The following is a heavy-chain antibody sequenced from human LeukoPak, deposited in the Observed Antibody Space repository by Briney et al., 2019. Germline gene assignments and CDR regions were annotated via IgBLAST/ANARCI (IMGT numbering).Heavy chain of an antibody. CDR2: IYPGDSDT. V-gene: IGHV5-51*01. Sequence: GESLKIFCKGSGYSFTNYWIGWVRQKPGKGLGGMGIIYPGDSDTRYSPSFQGQVSISVDKSITTAFLQWDRLKASDTAMYYCARRRGQRQEADIVANDAFDIWGRGTMVTVSS. CDR1: GYSFTNYW. D-gene: IGHD5-12*01. J-gene: IGHJ3*02. CDR3: ARRRGQRQEADIVANDAFDI.